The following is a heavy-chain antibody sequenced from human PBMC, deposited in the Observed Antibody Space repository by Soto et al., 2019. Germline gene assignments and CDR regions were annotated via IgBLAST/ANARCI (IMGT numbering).Heavy chain of an antibody. J-gene: IGHJ4*02. D-gene: IGHD5-18*01. V-gene: IGHV4-31*03. CDR3: ARARGYNNGYSSFPIEF. Sequence: QVQLQESGPGLVKPSQILSLTCSVSGGSINSGTYYWTWIRQYPGKGLEWVGYILSSGTTFYNPSLKNRLIISVDTSKNPFSLRLSSVTAADTALYYCARARGYNNGYSSFPIEFWGQGALVTVSS. CDR1: GGSINSGTYY. CDR2: ILSSGTT.